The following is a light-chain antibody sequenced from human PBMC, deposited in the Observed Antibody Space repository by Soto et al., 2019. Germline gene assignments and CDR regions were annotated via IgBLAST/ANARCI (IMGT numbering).Light chain of an antibody. J-gene: IGLJ1*01. CDR2: DVS. Sequence: LTQPRSVSGSPGQAVTFSCTGTNSDVGAYNYVSWYRQHPGKAPKVIIYDVSKRPSGVPDRFSGSKSGNTASLTISGLQAEDEADYFCSSFAGSYTHVFGTGTKVTVL. CDR3: SSFAGSYTHV. V-gene: IGLV2-11*01. CDR1: NSDVGAYNY.